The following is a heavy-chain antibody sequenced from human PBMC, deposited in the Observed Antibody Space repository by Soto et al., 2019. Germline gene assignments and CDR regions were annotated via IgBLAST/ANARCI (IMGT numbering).Heavy chain of an antibody. CDR1: GFTFSSYA. V-gene: IGHV3-30-3*01. Sequence: QVQLVESRGGVVQPGRSLRLSCAASGFTFSSYAMHWVRQAPGKGLEWVAVISYDGSNKYYADSVKGRFTISRDNSKNTLYLQMNSLRAEDTAVYYCARDLGRPEPYYYYYGMDVWGQGTTVTVSS. J-gene: IGHJ6*02. CDR3: ARDLGRPEPYYYYYGMDV. CDR2: ISYDGSNK.